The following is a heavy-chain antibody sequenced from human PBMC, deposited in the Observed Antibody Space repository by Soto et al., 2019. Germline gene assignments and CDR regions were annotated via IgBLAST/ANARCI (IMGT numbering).Heavy chain of an antibody. CDR3: ASVVVTAPSFDAFDI. D-gene: IGHD2-21*02. V-gene: IGHV1-18*01. CDR2: ISAYNGNT. J-gene: IGHJ3*02. Sequence: ASVKVSCKASGYTFTSYGISWVRQAPGQGLEWMGWISAYNGNTNYAQKLQGRVTMTTDTSTSTAYMELRSLRSDDTAVYYCASVVVTAPSFDAFDIWGQGTMVTVSS. CDR1: GYTFTSYG.